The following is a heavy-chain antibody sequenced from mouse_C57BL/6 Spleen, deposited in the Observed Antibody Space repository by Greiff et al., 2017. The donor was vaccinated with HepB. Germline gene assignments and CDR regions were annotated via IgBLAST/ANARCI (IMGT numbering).Heavy chain of an antibody. D-gene: IGHD1-1*01. CDR1: GYTFTSYW. CDR2: IDPSDSYT. CDR3: ARSTGSSYYYFDY. J-gene: IGHJ2*01. Sequence: VKLQQPGAELVKPGASVKLSCKASGYTFTSYWMQWVKQRPGQGLEWIGEIDPSDSYTNYNQKFKGKATLTVDTSSSTAYMQLSSLTSEDSAVYYCARSTGSSYYYFDYWGQGTTLTVSS. V-gene: IGHV1-50*01.